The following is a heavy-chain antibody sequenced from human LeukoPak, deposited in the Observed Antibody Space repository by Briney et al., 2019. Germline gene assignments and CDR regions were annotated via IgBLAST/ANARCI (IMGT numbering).Heavy chain of an antibody. J-gene: IGHJ4*02. Sequence: SETLSLTYNVSGASIRSGDHYWSWLRQPPGKGLEWIGYIYFSGSLYYSPSLKGRLTISVDTSKNQFSLKLSSVTAADTAIYYCARGGGGYDFYAFDYWGQGALVAVSP. D-gene: IGHD3/OR15-3a*01. CDR1: GASIRSGDHY. V-gene: IGHV4-30-4*01. CDR3: ARGGGGYDFYAFDY. CDR2: IYFSGSL.